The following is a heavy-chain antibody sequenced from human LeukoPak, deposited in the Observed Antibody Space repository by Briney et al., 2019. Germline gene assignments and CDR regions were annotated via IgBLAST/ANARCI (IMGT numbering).Heavy chain of an antibody. Sequence: GGSLRLSCAASGFSFSSYAMSWVRQAPGKGLEWVSVIGGGPGNTYYTDSVKGRFTISRDNSKNTLYLHLNSLRAEDTAVYYCARGQRRHIDMAPSFDYWGQGTLVTVSS. CDR3: ARGQRRHIDMAPSFDY. D-gene: IGHD5-24*01. CDR2: IGGGPGNT. V-gene: IGHV3-23*01. J-gene: IGHJ4*02. CDR1: GFSFSSYA.